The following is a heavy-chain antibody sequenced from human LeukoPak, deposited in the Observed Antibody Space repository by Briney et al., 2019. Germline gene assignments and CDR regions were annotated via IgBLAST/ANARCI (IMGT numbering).Heavy chain of an antibody. CDR3: AGRTDSPNSFDC. V-gene: IGHV4-59*08. CDR2: IFYNGGT. Sequence: PSDTLSLTCTVSGGSISSYHWNWIRQPPGKRLEWIGNIFYNGGTNYNPSLKSRVTISVDTSKKQISLKLSSVTAADTAVYYCAGRTDSPNSFDCWGQGTLVTVSS. J-gene: IGHJ4*02. CDR1: GGSISSYH. D-gene: IGHD1-1*01.